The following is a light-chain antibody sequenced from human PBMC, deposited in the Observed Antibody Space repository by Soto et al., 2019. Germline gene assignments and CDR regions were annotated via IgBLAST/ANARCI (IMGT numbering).Light chain of an antibody. CDR2: EVS. V-gene: IGLV2-23*02. CDR1: STDVGSYNL. CDR3: CSYAGSRTYYV. Sequence: QSALTQPASVSGSPGQSVTISCTGTSTDVGSYNLVSWYQQHPGKAPKLMIYEVSKRPSGVSNRFSGSKSGNTASLTISGLQAEDEAAYYCCSYAGSRTYYVFGTGTKVTVL. J-gene: IGLJ1*01.